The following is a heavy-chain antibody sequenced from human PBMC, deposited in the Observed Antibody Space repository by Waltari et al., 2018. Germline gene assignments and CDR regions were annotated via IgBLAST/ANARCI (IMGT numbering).Heavy chain of an antibody. CDR3: ARVRSKVSNTAIRY. Sequence: QVQLVQSGAEVKKPGASVKVSCKASGYTFTGYYMHWVRQAPGQGLEWMGWSNPNRGGTNYAQKFQGRVTMTRDTSISTAYMELSSLRSDDTAVYYCARVRSKVSNTAIRYWGQGTLVTVSS. CDR2: SNPNRGGT. V-gene: IGHV1-2*02. D-gene: IGHD5-18*01. CDR1: GYTFTGYY. J-gene: IGHJ4*02.